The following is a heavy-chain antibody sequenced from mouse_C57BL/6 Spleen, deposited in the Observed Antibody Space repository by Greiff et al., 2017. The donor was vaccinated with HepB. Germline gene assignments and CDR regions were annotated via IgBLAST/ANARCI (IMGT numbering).Heavy chain of an antibody. CDR2: FYPGSGSI. CDR3: ARHEERKCGNYPWYFDV. Sequence: VKLQESGAELVKPGASVKLSCKASGYTFTEYPIHWVKQRSGQGLEWIGWFYPGSGSIKYNEKFKDKATLTADKSSSTVYMELSRLTSEDSAVYVCARHEERKCGNYPWYFDVWGTGTTVTVSS. J-gene: IGHJ1*03. V-gene: IGHV1-62-2*01. CDR1: GYTFTEYP. D-gene: IGHD2-1*01.